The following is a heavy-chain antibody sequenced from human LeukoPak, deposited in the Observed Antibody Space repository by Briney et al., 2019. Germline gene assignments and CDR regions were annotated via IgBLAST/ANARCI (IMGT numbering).Heavy chain of an antibody. CDR3: ARQAGSSWFDFDY. Sequence: GASPQIYCQGSGSNFTSYWIGWGRQLPGKGLEGMGIIYPSDSHTRYSPSFHAQVTISADKSISTAYLQSSSLKASDTAMYYCARQAGSSWFDFDYWGQGTLVTVSS. V-gene: IGHV5-51*01. D-gene: IGHD6-13*01. CDR1: GSNFTSYW. CDR2: IYPSDSHT. J-gene: IGHJ4*02.